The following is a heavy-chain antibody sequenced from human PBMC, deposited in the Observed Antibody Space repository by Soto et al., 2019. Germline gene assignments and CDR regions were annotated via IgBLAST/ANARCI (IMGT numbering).Heavy chain of an antibody. CDR1: GDSLSSGGHY. D-gene: IGHD3-22*01. J-gene: IGHJ4*02. V-gene: IGHV4-31*03. Sequence: TLSLTCTVSGDSLSSGGHYWSWIRQHPGKGLEWIGYIYYSGSTYYNPSLKSRVTISVDTSKSQFSLKLNSVTAAGTAVYYCARATYYYDSSGYQTSLFDFWGQGTLVTVSS. CDR3: ARATYYYDSSGYQTSLFDF. CDR2: IYYSGST.